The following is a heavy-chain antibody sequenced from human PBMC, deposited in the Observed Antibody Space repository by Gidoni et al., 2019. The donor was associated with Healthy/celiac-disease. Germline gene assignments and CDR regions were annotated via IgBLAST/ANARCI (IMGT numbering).Heavy chain of an antibody. J-gene: IGHJ6*02. D-gene: IGHD2-2*01. CDR1: GRTFRSYA. Sequence: VQLVQSGAAVTKPGSSVKLSCKPSGRTFRSYATSWVRQAPGQGPEWMGRIIPILGIANYAQKFQGRVTITADKSTSTAYMELSSLRSEDTAVYYCATVVVPAAMGYYYYGMDVWGQGTTVTVSS. CDR3: ATVVVPAAMGYYYYGMDV. CDR2: IIPILGIA. V-gene: IGHV1-69*04.